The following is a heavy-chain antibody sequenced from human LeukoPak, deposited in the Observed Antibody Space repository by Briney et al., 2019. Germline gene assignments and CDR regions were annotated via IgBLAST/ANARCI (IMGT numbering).Heavy chain of an antibody. CDR3: AREFVHGFDF. J-gene: IGHJ3*01. V-gene: IGHV6-1*01. CDR1: GYSVSGNSVA. Sequence: SQTLSLTCAISGYSVSGNSVAWNWISQSPSRGLECLGRTYYMSKFYNDYAVYVKSRITINPDTSKNQFSLQLNYVTPEETAVYYCAREFVHGFDFWGQGTMVTVSS. CDR2: TYYMSKFYN. D-gene: IGHD6-6*01.